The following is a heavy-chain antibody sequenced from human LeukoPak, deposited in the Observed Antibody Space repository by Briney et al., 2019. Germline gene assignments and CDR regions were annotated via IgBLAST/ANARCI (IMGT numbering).Heavy chain of an antibody. V-gene: IGHV3-30-3*01. CDR1: GFTFSSYA. Sequence: GRSLRLSCAASGFTFSSYAMHWVRQAPGKGLEWVAVISYDGSNKYYADSVKGRFTISRDNSKNTLYLQMNSLRAEDTAVYYCAREVRYGDYVDYRGQGTLVTVSS. D-gene: IGHD4-17*01. CDR2: ISYDGSNK. CDR3: AREVRYGDYVDY. J-gene: IGHJ4*02.